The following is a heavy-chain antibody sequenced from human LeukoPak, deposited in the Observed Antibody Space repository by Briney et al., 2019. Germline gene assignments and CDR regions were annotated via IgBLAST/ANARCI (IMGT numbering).Heavy chain of an antibody. CDR2: IKQDGSEK. Sequence: GGSLRLSCAASGFTFSSYWMSWVRQAPGNGLEWVANIKQDGSEKYYVDSVKGRFTISRDNAKNSLYLQMNSPRAEDTAVYYCARVSWGYSFDYWGQGTLVTVSS. J-gene: IGHJ4*02. CDR1: GFTFSSYW. CDR3: ARVSWGYSFDY. V-gene: IGHV3-7*01. D-gene: IGHD3-16*01.